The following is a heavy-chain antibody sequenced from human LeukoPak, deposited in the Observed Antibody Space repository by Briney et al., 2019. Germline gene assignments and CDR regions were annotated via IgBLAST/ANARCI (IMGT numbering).Heavy chain of an antibody. CDR2: IYHSGST. V-gene: IGHV4-4*02. CDR3: ARGGYYGSGNDFRFDP. CDR1: GGSISSSNW. Sequence: SETLSLTCAVSGGSISSSNWWSWVRQPPGKGLEWIGEIYHSGSTNYKPSLKSRVTISVDTSKNQFSLKLSSVTAADTAVYYCARGGYYGSGNDFRFDPWGQGTLVTVSS. J-gene: IGHJ5*02. D-gene: IGHD3-10*01.